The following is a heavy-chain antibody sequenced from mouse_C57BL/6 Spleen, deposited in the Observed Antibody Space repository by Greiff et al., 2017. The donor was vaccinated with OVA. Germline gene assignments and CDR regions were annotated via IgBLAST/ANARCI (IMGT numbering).Heavy chain of an antibody. CDR1: GFNIKNTY. CDR3: ASISTVVADWYFDV. J-gene: IGHJ1*03. CDR2: IDPANGNT. D-gene: IGHD1-1*01. V-gene: IGHV14-3*01. Sequence: EVQLQQSVAELVRPGASVKLSCTASGFNIKNTYMHWVKQRPEQGLEWIGRIDPANGNTKYAPKFQGKATLTADTSSNTAYLQLSSLTSEDTAIYYGASISTVVADWYFDVWGTGTTVTVSS.